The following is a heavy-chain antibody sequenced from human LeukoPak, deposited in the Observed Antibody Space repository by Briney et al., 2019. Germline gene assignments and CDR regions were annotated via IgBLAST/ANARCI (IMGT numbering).Heavy chain of an antibody. CDR1: EYSFTHYW. CDR3: ARRGIFNAFDI. D-gene: IGHD1-26*01. J-gene: IGHJ3*02. Sequence: GESLKISCKGSEYSFTHYWIGWVRQMPGKGLEWMGIIYPDDSDTRYSQSFQVQGQVTISADKSISTAYLQWSSLKASDTAIYYCARRGIFNAFDIWGQGTMVTVSS. CDR2: IYPDDSDT. V-gene: IGHV5-51*01.